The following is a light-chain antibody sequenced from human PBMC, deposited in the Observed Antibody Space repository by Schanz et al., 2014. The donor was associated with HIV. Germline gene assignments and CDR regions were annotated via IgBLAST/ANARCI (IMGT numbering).Light chain of an antibody. CDR2: YAS. V-gene: IGKV1-5*03. J-gene: IGKJ1*01. CDR3: QQYTNYWT. Sequence: DIQMTQSPSTLSASVGDTVTITCRASQSISNWLAWYQQKPGKAPKILIYYASTLESGVPSRFSGSGSGTEFTLTIDSLQPDDFATYYCQQYTNYWTFGQGTKLEIK. CDR1: QSISNW.